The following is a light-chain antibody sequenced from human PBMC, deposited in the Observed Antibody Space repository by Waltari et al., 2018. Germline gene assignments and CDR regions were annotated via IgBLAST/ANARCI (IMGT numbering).Light chain of an antibody. CDR2: WAS. CDR1: QSVLYSATNKHY. CDR3: QQYYITPPLT. J-gene: IGKJ4*01. Sequence: DIVMTQSPDSLAVSLGERATIHCKSSQSVLYSATNKHYLAWYQQKPGQPPKLLIYWASARESGVPDRFSGSGSGTDCTLTIGGLQADDVAVYYCQQYYITPPLTFGGGTKVVIE. V-gene: IGKV4-1*01.